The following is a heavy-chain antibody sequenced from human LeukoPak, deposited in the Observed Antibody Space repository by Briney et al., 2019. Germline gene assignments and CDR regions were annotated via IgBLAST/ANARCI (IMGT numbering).Heavy chain of an antibody. CDR3: AKDIGSSSHYYYYGMDV. V-gene: IGHV3-9*01. Sequence: GGSLRLSCAASGFTFDDYAMHRVRQAPGKGLEWVSGISWNSGSIGYADSVKGRFTISRDNAKNSLYLQMNSLRAEDTALYYCAKDIGSSSHYYYYGMDVWGQGTTVTVSS. CDR1: GFTFDDYA. J-gene: IGHJ6*02. D-gene: IGHD6-13*01. CDR2: ISWNSGSI.